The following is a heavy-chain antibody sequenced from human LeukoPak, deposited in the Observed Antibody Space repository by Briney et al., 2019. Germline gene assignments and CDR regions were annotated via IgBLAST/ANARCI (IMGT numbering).Heavy chain of an antibody. D-gene: IGHD2-2*01. CDR1: GGSISSGSHY. CDR2: IYTSGST. J-gene: IGHJ4*02. CDR3: ARASLIKVVPAAPGYYFDY. Sequence: SQTLSLTCTVSGGSISSGSHYWSWIRQPAGKGLEWIGRIYTSGSTNYNPSLKGRVTISVDTSKNQFSLKLSSVTAADTAVYYCARASLIKVVPAAPGYYFDYWGQGTLVTVSS. V-gene: IGHV4-61*02.